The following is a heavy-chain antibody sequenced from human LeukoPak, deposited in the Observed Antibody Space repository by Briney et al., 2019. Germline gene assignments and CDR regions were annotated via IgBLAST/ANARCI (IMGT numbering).Heavy chain of an antibody. CDR3: ARHVNRADAFDI. V-gene: IGHV5-10-1*01. J-gene: IGHJ3*02. CDR1: GYSFTSYW. CDR2: IDPSDSHT. D-gene: IGHD1/OR15-1a*01. Sequence: GESLKISCEGSGYSFTSYWISWVRQMPGKGLEWMGRIDPSDSHTNYSPSFQGHVTISADKSISAAYLQWSSLRASDTAIYYCARHVNRADAFDIWGQGTMVTVSS.